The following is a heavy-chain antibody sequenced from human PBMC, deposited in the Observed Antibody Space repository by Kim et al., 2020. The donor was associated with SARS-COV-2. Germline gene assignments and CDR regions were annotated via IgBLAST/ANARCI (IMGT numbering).Heavy chain of an antibody. CDR1: GYSFTSYW. Sequence: GESLKISCKGSGYSFTSYWIGWVRQMPGKGLEWMGIIYPGDSDTRYSPSFQGQVTISADKSISTAYLQWSSLKASDTAMYYCARSLGDLYCSGGSCSMYYFDYWGQGTLVTVSS. D-gene: IGHD2-15*01. J-gene: IGHJ4*02. CDR2: IYPGDSDT. CDR3: ARSLGDLYCSGGSCSMYYFDY. V-gene: IGHV5-51*01.